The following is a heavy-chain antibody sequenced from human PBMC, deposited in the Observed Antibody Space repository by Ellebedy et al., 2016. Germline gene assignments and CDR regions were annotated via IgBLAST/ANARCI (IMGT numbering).Heavy chain of an antibody. CDR2: IWYDGSNK. V-gene: IGHV3-33*01. CDR1: GFTFSSYG. Sequence: GGSLRLSCAASGFTFSSYGMHWVRQAPGKGLEWVAVIWYDGSNKYYADSVKGRFTISRDNSKNTLYLQMNSLRAEDTAVYYCARDGHRTGMYFDYWGQGTLVTVSS. J-gene: IGHJ4*02. D-gene: IGHD1-1*01. CDR3: ARDGHRTGMYFDY.